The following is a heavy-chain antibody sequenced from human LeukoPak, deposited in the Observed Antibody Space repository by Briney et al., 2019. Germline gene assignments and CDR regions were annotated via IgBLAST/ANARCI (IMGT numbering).Heavy chain of an antibody. CDR3: ARGPVWGYSSSWYGC. J-gene: IGHJ4*02. CDR1: GGSVSSGSYY. V-gene: IGHV4-61*01. D-gene: IGHD6-13*01. Sequence: SETLSLTCTVSGGSVSSGSYYWSWIRQPPGKGLEWIGYIYYSGSTNHNPSLKSRVTISVDTSKNQFSLKLSSVTAADTAVYYCARGPVWGYSSSWYGCWGQGTLVTVSS. CDR2: IYYSGST.